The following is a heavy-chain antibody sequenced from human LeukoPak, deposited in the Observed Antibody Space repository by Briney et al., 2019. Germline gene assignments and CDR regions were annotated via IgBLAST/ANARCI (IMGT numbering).Heavy chain of an antibody. CDR3: AKEGADFWSGYYFDY. Sequence: GGSLRLSCAASGFTFSSYGMHWVRQAPGKGLEWVAFIRYDGSNKYYADSVKGRFSISRDNSKNTLYLQMNSLRAEDTAAYYCAKEGADFWSGYYFDYWGQGTLVTVSS. CDR2: IRYDGSNK. CDR1: GFTFSSYG. J-gene: IGHJ4*02. D-gene: IGHD3-3*01. V-gene: IGHV3-30*02.